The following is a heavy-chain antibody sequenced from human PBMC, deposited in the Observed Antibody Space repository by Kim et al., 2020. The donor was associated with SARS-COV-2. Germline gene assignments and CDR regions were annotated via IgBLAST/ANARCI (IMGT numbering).Heavy chain of an antibody. CDR1: GFTFSNYA. CDR3: ARYRSGDWDVLDI. V-gene: IGHV3-23*03. Sequence: GGSLRLSCAASGFTFSNYAMSWVRQAPGKGLEWVSIIYSADSSTYYADTVRGRFTISTDNSKNTLYLQMNSLRAEDTAVYYCARYRSGDWDVLDIWGQGTMVTVSS. J-gene: IGHJ3*02. CDR2: IYSADSST. D-gene: IGHD3-10*01.